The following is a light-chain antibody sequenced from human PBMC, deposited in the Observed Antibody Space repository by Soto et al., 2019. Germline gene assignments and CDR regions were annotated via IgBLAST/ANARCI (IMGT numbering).Light chain of an antibody. CDR2: EGS. CDR1: SSDAGNYNL. CDR3: SSYTTSSTRV. Sequence: QSALTQPASVSGSPGQSITISCTGTSSDAGNYNLVSWYQHHPGKAPKLMIYEGSKRPSGVSNRFSGSNSGTTASLTISGLQAEDEADYYCSSYTTSSTRVFGPGTKLTVL. J-gene: IGLJ1*01. V-gene: IGLV2-14*02.